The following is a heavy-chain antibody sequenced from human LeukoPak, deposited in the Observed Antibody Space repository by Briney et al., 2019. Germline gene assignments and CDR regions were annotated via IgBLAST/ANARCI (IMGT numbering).Heavy chain of an antibody. V-gene: IGHV4-34*01. D-gene: IGHD3-9*01. CDR2: INHSGST. CDR1: GGSFSGYY. CDR3: ARGLKGRPRSAFDI. Sequence: PSETLSLTCAVYGGSFSGYYWGWIRQPPGKRLEWIGEINHSGSTNYNPSLKSRVTISVDTSKNQFSLKLSSVTAADTAVYYCARGLKGRPRSAFDIWGQGTMVTVSS. J-gene: IGHJ3*02.